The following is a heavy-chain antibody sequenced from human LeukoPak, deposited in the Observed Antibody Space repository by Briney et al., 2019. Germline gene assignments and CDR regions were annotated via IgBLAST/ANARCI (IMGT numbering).Heavy chain of an antibody. V-gene: IGHV3-66*02. D-gene: IGHD5-18*01. CDR3: ARDRYSYGFALDC. Sequence: GGSLRLSCAASGFTVRDEYMTWVRQAPGKGLEWVSVFHSGGSTYYADSVKGRFTISRDSSKNTLSLQMNSLRAEDSAVYYCARDRYSYGFALDCWGQGTLVTVSS. CDR2: FHSGGST. CDR1: GFTVRDEY. J-gene: IGHJ4*02.